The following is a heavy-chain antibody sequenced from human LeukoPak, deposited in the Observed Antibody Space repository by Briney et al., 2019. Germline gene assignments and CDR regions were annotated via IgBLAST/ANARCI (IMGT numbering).Heavy chain of an antibody. V-gene: IGHV3-74*01. Sequence: GGSLRLSCAASEFTFSAYWMHWVRQAPGKGLVWVSRIRGDGSMANYADSVKGRFTISRDNAKNTLYLQMNSLRLEDTAVYYCARENLAAAADYWGQGTVVTVSS. J-gene: IGHJ4*02. CDR3: ARENLAAAADY. D-gene: IGHD6-25*01. CDR2: IRGDGSMA. CDR1: EFTFSAYW.